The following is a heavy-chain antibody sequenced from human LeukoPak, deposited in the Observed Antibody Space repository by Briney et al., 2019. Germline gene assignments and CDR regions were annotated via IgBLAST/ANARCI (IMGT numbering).Heavy chain of an antibody. D-gene: IGHD6-19*01. CDR3: GKGSSTSGCPDY. CDR1: GFTFNSYG. J-gene: IGHJ4*02. CDR2: IRYDGSIK. V-gene: IGHV3-30*02. Sequence: GGSLRLSCAASGFTFNSYGMHWVRQATGKGLDWVAFIRYDGSIKHYADSVKGRFTISRDNSKNTVSLQMNSLRPEDTAVYYCGKGSSTSGCPDYWGQGTLVTVSS.